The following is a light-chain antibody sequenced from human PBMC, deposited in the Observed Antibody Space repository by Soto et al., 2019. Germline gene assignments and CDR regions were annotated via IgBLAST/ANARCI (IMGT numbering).Light chain of an antibody. CDR1: QNINSW. Sequence: DIHMTQSPSSLYVSVGDRVTITCRTSQNINSWLAWYQQRLGQAPKLLIYDASTVQSGVPSRFSGSGSGTEFTLTISSLQPDDSATYYCPQYSLYSPWTFGQGTKVEIK. V-gene: IGKV1-5*01. CDR2: DAS. J-gene: IGKJ1*01. CDR3: PQYSLYSPWT.